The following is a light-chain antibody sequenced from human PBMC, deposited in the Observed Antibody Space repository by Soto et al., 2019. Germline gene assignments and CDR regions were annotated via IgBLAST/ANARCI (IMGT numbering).Light chain of an antibody. V-gene: IGKV3-11*01. CDR3: QQCSMRPIT. Sequence: FLISSPSTTPISPGKSVSLSFRASQSVSSYLAWYQQKPGQAPRLLIYDASNRATGIPARFSGTGSETDFTLTISILEPEDFAIYYCQQCSMRPITFGEGTIVDIK. CDR1: QSVSSY. CDR2: DAS. J-gene: IGKJ4*01.